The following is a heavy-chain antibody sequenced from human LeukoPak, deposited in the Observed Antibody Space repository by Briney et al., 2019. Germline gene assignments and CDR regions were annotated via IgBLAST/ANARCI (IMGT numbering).Heavy chain of an antibody. Sequence: ASVKVSCKASGYTFTSYDINWVRQATGQGLEWMGWMNPNSGNTGYAQKFRGRVTITRNTSISTAYMELSSLRSEDTAVYYCARAFLGDDYGGNSDWFDPWGQGTLVTVSS. V-gene: IGHV1-8*03. CDR3: ARAFLGDDYGGNSDWFDP. J-gene: IGHJ5*02. D-gene: IGHD4-23*01. CDR2: MNPNSGNT. CDR1: GYTFTSYD.